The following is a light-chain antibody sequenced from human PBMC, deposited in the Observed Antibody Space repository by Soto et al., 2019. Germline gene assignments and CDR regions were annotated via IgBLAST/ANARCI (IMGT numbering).Light chain of an antibody. Sequence: EIVMTQSPVTLSVSPGERATLSCRASQSVSDKLAWYQQKPGQAPRLLIYHASTRATGIPARFSGSGSGTEFTLTISSLQSEDFAVYYCQQYNNWPPWTFGQGTKVDIK. J-gene: IGKJ1*01. CDR1: QSVSDK. V-gene: IGKV3-15*01. CDR3: QQYNNWPPWT. CDR2: HAS.